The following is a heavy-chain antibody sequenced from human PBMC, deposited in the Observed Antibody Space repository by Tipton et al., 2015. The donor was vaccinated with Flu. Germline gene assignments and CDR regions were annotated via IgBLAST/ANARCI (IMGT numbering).Heavy chain of an antibody. Sequence: TLSLTCTVSGGSISSYYWSWIRQPPGKGLEWIGYIYYSGSTNYNPSLKSRVTISVDTSKNQFSLKLSSVTAADTAVYYCARVDSSSWSNYFDYWGQGTLVTVSS. D-gene: IGHD6-13*01. CDR3: ARVDSSSWSNYFDY. CDR2: IYYSGST. CDR1: GGSISSYY. V-gene: IGHV4-59*01. J-gene: IGHJ4*02.